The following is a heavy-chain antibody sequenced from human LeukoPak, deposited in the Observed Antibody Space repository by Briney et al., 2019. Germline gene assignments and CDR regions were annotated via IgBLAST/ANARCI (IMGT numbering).Heavy chain of an antibody. V-gene: IGHV1-18*01. CDR1: GYTFSSYG. CDR3: ARDEATEDAFDI. J-gene: IGHJ3*02. Sequence: ASVKVSFKASGYTFSSYGISWVRQAPGQGVEWMGWISAYNGNTNYVQKLQGRVTMTTDTSTSTAYMELRSLRSDDTAVYYCARDEATEDAFDIWGQGTMVTVSS. CDR2: ISAYNGNT. D-gene: IGHD5-12*01.